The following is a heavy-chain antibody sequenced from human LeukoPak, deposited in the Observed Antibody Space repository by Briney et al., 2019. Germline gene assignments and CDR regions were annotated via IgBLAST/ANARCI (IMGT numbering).Heavy chain of an antibody. D-gene: IGHD6-13*01. CDR2: IYYSGST. CDR1: GGSISSNY. J-gene: IGHJ4*02. Sequence: SETLSLTCTVSGGSISSNYWNWIRQPPGKGLEWIGYIYYSGSTNYDPSLESRVTISVDTSKSQFSLRLTSVTAADTAVYYCASGSAVAAAGDYWGQGTLVTVSS. V-gene: IGHV4-59*01. CDR3: ASGSAVAAAGDY.